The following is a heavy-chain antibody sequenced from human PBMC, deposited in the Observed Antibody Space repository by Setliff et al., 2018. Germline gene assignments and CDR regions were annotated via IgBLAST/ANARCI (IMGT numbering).Heavy chain of an antibody. Sequence: GGSLRLSCAASGFTFSSYSINWVRQAPGKGLEWVSYISSSSSTIYYADSGKGRFTISRDNAKNSLYLRMNSLRAEDTAVYYCARVAGRGRYWYFDLWGRGTLVTVSS. CDR1: GFTFSSYS. J-gene: IGHJ2*01. CDR3: ARVAGRGRYWYFDL. CDR2: ISSSSSTI. V-gene: IGHV3-48*04.